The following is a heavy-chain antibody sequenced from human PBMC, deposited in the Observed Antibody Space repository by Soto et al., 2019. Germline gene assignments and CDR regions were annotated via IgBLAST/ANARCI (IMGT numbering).Heavy chain of an antibody. CDR1: GFIVTTKY. D-gene: IGHD3-10*01. Sequence: EVPLVESVGGLVQPGGSLRLSCAASGFIVTTKYMSWVRQAPGKGLEWVSVIYGGGTTYYADSVKGRFTISSHNSNNRLYLQVDWPRDEDTVVYYCARTLGVVGFGEYDLWGRGTLVTVSS. J-gene: IGHJ2*01. CDR3: ARTLGVVGFGEYDL. CDR2: IYGGGTT. V-gene: IGHV3-53*04.